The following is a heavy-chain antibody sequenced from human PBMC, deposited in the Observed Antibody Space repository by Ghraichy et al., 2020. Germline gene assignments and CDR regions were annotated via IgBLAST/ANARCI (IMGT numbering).Heavy chain of an antibody. Sequence: ESLNISCAASGFTFSSYAMSWVRQAPGKGLEWVSAISGSGGSTYYADSVKGRFTISRDNSKNTLYLQMNSLRAEDTAVYYCAKCVSDYDFWSGYMDVWGKGTTVTVSS. J-gene: IGHJ6*03. V-gene: IGHV3-23*01. CDR3: AKCVSDYDFWSGYMDV. CDR2: ISGSGGST. CDR1: GFTFSSYA. D-gene: IGHD3-3*01.